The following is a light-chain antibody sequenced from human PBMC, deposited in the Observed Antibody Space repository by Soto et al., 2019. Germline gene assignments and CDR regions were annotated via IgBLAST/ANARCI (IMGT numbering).Light chain of an antibody. V-gene: IGKV3-11*01. Sequence: EIVLTQSPATLSLSPGERATLSCSASQSVGSYLAWYQQKPGQAPRLLIYEASNRATGIPARFSGSGSGTDFTLTISSLEPEDFEVYYCQQRSNWPPITFGQGTRLEIK. CDR1: QSVGSY. J-gene: IGKJ5*01. CDR2: EAS. CDR3: QQRSNWPPIT.